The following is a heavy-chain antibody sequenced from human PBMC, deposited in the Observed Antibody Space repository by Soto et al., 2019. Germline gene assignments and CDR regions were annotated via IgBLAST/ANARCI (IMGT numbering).Heavy chain of an antibody. CDR1: GYTFTKFG. CDR2: VSGYNGET. CDR3: AREGLGIYYYNGMDV. Sequence: QVQLVQSGAEVKKPGASVKVSCKASGYTFTKFGISWVRQAPGQGLEWMGWVSGYNGETSYAQRLQGRVTMTTDTSTTTAYMKLRSLRSDDTAVFYCAREGLGIYYYNGMDVWGQGTTVTVSS. J-gene: IGHJ6*02. V-gene: IGHV1-18*01. D-gene: IGHD6-19*01.